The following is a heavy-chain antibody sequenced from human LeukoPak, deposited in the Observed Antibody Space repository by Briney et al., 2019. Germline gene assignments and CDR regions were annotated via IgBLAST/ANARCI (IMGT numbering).Heavy chain of an antibody. V-gene: IGHV1-18*04. J-gene: IGHJ4*02. D-gene: IGHD3-10*01. CDR2: ISAYNGNT. CDR3: ARWGGYGSGSFPDYFDY. Sequence: ASVKVSCKSSGYTFTSYGISWVRQAPGQGLEWIGWISAYNGNTNSAQKLQGRATMTTDTSTSTAYMELRSLRSDDTAVYYCARWGGYGSGSFPDYFDYWGQGTLVTVSS. CDR1: GYTFTSYG.